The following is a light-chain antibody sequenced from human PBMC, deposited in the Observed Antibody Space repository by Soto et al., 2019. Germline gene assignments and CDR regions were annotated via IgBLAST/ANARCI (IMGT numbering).Light chain of an antibody. CDR1: QNIDAW. V-gene: IGKV1-5*03. CDR3: QRYNTYPLT. Sequence: IQMTQSPSTLSASVGERVTLTCRASQNIDAWLAWYQQKPGKAPKVLIYTASSVESGVPSRFSGSGSGTEFTLTSSSLQPDDSANYYCQRYNTYPLTFGGGSKVEIK. J-gene: IGKJ4*02. CDR2: TAS.